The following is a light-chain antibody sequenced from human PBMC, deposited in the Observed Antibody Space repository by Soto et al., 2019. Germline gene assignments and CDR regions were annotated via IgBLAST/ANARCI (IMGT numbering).Light chain of an antibody. V-gene: IGKV3-11*01. Sequence: EIVLTQSPATLSLSPGERATLSCRASQSVSSYLAWYQQKPGQAPRLLIYDASNRATGIPARFSGSGSGTDFTLNGSSLGPEDFPRYYCQPRSTCPPPTSGQGPRLEIK. J-gene: IGKJ5*01. CDR1: QSVSSY. CDR2: DAS. CDR3: QPRSTCPPPT.